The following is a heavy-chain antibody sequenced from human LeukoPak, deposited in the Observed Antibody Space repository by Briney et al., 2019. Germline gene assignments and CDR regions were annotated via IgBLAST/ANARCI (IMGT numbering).Heavy chain of an antibody. J-gene: IGHJ4*02. CDR2: INPNSGGT. V-gene: IGHV1-2*02. Sequence: ASVKVSCKASGYXFSGYYMHWVRQAPGQGLEWMGWINPNSGGTKYAQKFQGRVTMTRDTSISTAYMELSRLRSDDTAVYYCATEVTDWGQGTLVTVSS. D-gene: IGHD5-18*01. CDR1: GYXFSGYY. CDR3: ATEVTD.